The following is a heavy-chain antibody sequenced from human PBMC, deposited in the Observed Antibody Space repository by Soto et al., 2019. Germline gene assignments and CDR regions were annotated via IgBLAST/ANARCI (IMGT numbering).Heavy chain of an antibody. CDR1: GGTFSSYA. Sequence: QVQLVQSGAEVKKPGSSVKVSCKASGGTFSSYAISWVRQAPGQGLEWMGGIIPISGTANYAQKFQGRVTLTADESTTTAYMELNSLRSEGTAVYYFTRLHGAYYDFWGGPLQHWGQGTLVTVSS. D-gene: IGHD3-3*01. J-gene: IGHJ1*01. CDR2: IIPISGTA. CDR3: TRLHGAYYDFWGGPLQH. V-gene: IGHV1-69*12.